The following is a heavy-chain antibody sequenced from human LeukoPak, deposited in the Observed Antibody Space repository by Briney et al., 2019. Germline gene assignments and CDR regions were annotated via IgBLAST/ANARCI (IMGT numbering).Heavy chain of an antibody. Sequence: TSETLSLTCTVTGGSITSNTYYWGWIRQPPGKGVEWIGSIYHSGITYYNPSLKSRVTISVDTSKNQFSLKLSSVTAADTAVYYCARTSGGNSPELFDYWGQGTLVTVSS. V-gene: IGHV4-39*07. CDR2: IYHSGIT. D-gene: IGHD4-23*01. CDR1: GGSITSNTYY. CDR3: ARTSGGNSPELFDY. J-gene: IGHJ4*02.